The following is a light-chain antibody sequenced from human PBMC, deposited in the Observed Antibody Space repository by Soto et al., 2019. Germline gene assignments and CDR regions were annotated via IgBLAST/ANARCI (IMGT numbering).Light chain of an antibody. Sequence: SALTQPASVSGFPGQSITLSCTGTSKDVGGYNYVSWYQKHPGKAPKLKIYDVNKRPSGVSNRFSGSKSGNTASLTITGIQAEDEADYYCSSYSNTSTLYVFGTGTKLTVL. J-gene: IGLJ1*01. CDR1: SKDVGGYNY. V-gene: IGLV2-14*01. CDR2: DVN. CDR3: SSYSNTSTLYV.